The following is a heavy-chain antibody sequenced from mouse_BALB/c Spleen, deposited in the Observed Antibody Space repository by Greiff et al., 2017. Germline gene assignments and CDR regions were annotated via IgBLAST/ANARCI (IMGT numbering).Heavy chain of an antibody. D-gene: IGHD2-3*01. CDR1: GFSLTSYG. V-gene: IGHV2-9*02. J-gene: IGHJ4*01. Sequence: VQLQQSGPGLVAPSQSLSITCTVSGFSLTSYGVHWVRQPPGKGLEWLGVIWAGGSTNYNSALMSRLSISKDNSKSQVFLKMNSLQTDDTAMYYCARGYDGQRGAMDYWGQGTSVTVSS. CDR3: ARGYDGQRGAMDY. CDR2: IWAGGST.